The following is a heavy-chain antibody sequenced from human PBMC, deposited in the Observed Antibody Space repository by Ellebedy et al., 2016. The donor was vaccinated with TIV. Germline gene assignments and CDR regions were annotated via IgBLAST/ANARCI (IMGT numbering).Heavy chain of an antibody. V-gene: IGHV3-15*01. CDR2: IKSKTNGGTP. CDR1: GFSFTNAW. Sequence: GESLKLSXAASGFSFTNAWMTWVRQAPGKVLEWVGRIKSKTNGGTPDYAAPVKGRFSISRDDSRNTLYLEMNSLKIEDTAVYYCTTHTYYSTSGSWIWGQGALVTVSS. D-gene: IGHD3-10*01. CDR3: TTHTYYSTSGSWI. J-gene: IGHJ4*02.